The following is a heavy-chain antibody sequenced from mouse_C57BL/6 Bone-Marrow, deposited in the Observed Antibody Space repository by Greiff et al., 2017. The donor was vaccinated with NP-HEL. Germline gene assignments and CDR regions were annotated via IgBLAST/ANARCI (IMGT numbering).Heavy chain of an antibody. CDR2: IYPSSGNT. CDR1: GYTFTSYG. Sequence: QVQLKQSGAELARPGASVKLSCKASGYTFTSYGISWVKQRTGQGLEWIGEIYPSSGNTYYNEKFKGKATLTADKSSSTAYMELRSLTSEDSAVYFCARDLSRVFACWGQGTLVTVSA. CDR3: ARDLSRVFAC. V-gene: IGHV1-81*01. J-gene: IGHJ3*01. D-gene: IGHD1-1*01.